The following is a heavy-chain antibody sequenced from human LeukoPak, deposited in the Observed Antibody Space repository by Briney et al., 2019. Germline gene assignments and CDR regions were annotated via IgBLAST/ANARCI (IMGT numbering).Heavy chain of an antibody. CDR1: GGSLSSSTYY. J-gene: IGHJ4*02. CDR3: ARRLRLGPPDY. V-gene: IGHV4-39*01. D-gene: IGHD2-21*01. Sequence: PSETLSLTCTVSGGSLSSSTYYWGWIRQPPGKGLEWIGGIFYSGSTYYNPSLKSRVTISVDTSKNQFSLKLSSVTAADTAVYYCARRLRLGPPDYWGQGTLVTVSS. CDR2: IFYSGST.